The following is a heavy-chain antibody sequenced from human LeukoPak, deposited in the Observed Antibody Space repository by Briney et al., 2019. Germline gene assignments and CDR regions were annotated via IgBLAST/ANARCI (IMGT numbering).Heavy chain of an antibody. D-gene: IGHD4-17*01. V-gene: IGHV1-18*01. J-gene: IGHJ6*02. CDR2: ISAYNGNT. Sequence: ASVKVSCKASGYTFTSYGISWVRQAPGQGLEWMGWISAYNGNTNYAQKLQGRVTMTTGTSTSTAYMELRSLRSDDTAVYYCARANRGHDYGDYYYGMDVWGQGTTVTVSS. CDR1: GYTFTSYG. CDR3: ARANRGHDYGDYYYGMDV.